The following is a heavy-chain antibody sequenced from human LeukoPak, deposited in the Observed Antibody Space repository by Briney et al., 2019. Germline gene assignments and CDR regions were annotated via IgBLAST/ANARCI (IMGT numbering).Heavy chain of an antibody. J-gene: IGHJ4*02. CDR1: GFTFDDYA. CDR3: AKDKMATITGVFDY. Sequence: PGRSLRLSCAASGFTFDDYAMHWVRQAPGKGLEWVSGISWNSGSIGYADSVKGRFTISRDSAKNSLYLQMNSLRAEDTALYYCAKDKMATITGVFDYWGQGTLVTVSS. D-gene: IGHD5-24*01. CDR2: ISWNSGSI. V-gene: IGHV3-9*01.